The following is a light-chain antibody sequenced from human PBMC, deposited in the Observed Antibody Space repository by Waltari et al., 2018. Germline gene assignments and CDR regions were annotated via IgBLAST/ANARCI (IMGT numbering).Light chain of an antibody. Sequence: DIVLIQSPATLALSPGESATLSCKASQSVRNYLTWFQQKPGQVPRLLIYDTAKRGTGVPARFSGSGSGTDFTLTISSLESEDFAVYYCQQRSSWPLTFGGGTKVQIK. CDR3: QQRSSWPLT. J-gene: IGKJ4*01. CDR1: QSVRNY. V-gene: IGKV3-11*01. CDR2: DTA.